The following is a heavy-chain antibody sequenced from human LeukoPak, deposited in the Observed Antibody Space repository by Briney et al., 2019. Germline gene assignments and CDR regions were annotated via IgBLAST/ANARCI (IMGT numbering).Heavy chain of an antibody. CDR2: IKQDGSEK. Sequence: GGSLRLSCAASGFTFSSYWMSWVRQAPGKGLEWVANIKQDGSEKYYVDSVKGRFTISRDNAKNSLYLQMNSLRAEDTALYYCAKDNWAGDYYGSTKNWFDPWGQGTLVTVSS. CDR1: GFTFSSYW. V-gene: IGHV3-7*03. J-gene: IGHJ5*02. D-gene: IGHD3-10*01. CDR3: AKDNWAGDYYGSTKNWFDP.